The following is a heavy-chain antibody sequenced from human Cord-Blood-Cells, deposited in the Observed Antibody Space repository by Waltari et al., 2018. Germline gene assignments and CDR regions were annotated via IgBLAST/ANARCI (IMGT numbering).Heavy chain of an antibody. J-gene: IGHJ4*02. CDR2: IYYSGNT. D-gene: IGHD1-1*01. CDR3: ARRRNWNYFDY. V-gene: IGHV4-39*01. CDR1: GGSISSSSYY. Sequence: QLQLQESGPGLVKPSETLSLTCTVSGGSISSSSYYWGWIRQPPGKGLEWIGSIYYSGNTYYNPSLKGRVTISVDTSKNQFSLKLSSVTAADTAVYYCARRRNWNYFDYWGQGTLVTVSS.